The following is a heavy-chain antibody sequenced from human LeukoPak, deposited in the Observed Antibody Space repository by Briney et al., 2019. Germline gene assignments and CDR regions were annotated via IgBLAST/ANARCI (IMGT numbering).Heavy chain of an antibody. V-gene: IGHV3-7*01. CDR2: IKPDGSET. Sequence: GGSLRLSCAASGFDLSTNWMSWVRQAPGKGLEWVAKIKPDGSETSYVDSVEGRFIISRDNAKNSLFLQMNSLSAEDTALYYCGTFSSVFSPKELFDIGGRGTMVSVSS. J-gene: IGHJ3*02. CDR1: GFDLSTNW. D-gene: IGHD1-7*01. CDR3: GTFSSVFSPKELFDI.